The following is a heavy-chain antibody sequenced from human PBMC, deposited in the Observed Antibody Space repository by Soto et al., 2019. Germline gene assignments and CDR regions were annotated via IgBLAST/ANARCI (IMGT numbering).Heavy chain of an antibody. CDR3: ARDGYYDFWSGYYGYYYYGTDV. D-gene: IGHD3-3*01. J-gene: IGHJ6*02. Sequence: PGGSLRLSCAASGFTFSSYSMNWVRQAPGKGLEWVSSISSSSSYIYYADSVKGRFTISRDNAKNSLYLQMNSLRAEDTAVYYCARDGYYDFWSGYYGYYYYGTDVWGQGTTVTVSS. CDR2: ISSSSSYI. CDR1: GFTFSSYS. V-gene: IGHV3-21*01.